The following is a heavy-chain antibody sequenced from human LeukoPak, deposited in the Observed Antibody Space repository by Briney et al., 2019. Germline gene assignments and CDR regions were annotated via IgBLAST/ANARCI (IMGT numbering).Heavy chain of an antibody. V-gene: IGHV4-59*01. J-gene: IGHJ4*02. CDR3: ARSHKAMAGEGLFDY. D-gene: IGHD5-18*01. CDR2: IYNSENT. Sequence: SETLSLTCTVSGGSISSYYWSWIRQPPGEGLEWIGYIYNSENTNYNPSLKSRVTISVDTSKSQFSLKLFSVTAADTAVYYCARSHKAMAGEGLFDYWGQGTLITVSS. CDR1: GGSISSYY.